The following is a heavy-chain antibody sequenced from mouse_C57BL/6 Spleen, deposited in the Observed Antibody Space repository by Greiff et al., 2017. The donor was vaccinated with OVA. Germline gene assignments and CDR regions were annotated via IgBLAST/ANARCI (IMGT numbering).Heavy chain of an antibody. V-gene: IGHV1-39*01. CDR3: AREGGYGNYGSMDY. CDR2: INPNYGTT. CDR1: GYSFTDYN. D-gene: IGHD2-1*01. Sequence: EVQLQQSGPELVKPGASVKISCKASGYSFTDYNMNWVQQSNGKSLEWIGVINPNYGTTSYNQKFKGRATLTVDQSSSTAYLQLNSLTSEDSAVYYGAREGGYGNYGSMDYWGQGTSVTVSS. J-gene: IGHJ4*01.